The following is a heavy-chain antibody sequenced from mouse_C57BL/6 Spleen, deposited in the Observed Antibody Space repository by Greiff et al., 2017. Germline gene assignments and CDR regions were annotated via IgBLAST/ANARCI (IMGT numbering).Heavy chain of an antibody. V-gene: IGHV1-52*01. CDR2: IDPSDSET. CDR3: ARGNYDGFAY. J-gene: IGHJ3*01. Sequence: QVHLKQPGAELVRPGSSVKLSCKASGYTFTSYWMHWVKQRPIQGLEWIGNIDPSDSETHYNQKFKDKATLTVDKSSSTAYMQLSSLTSEDSAVYYCARGNYDGFAYWGQGTLVTVSA. D-gene: IGHD2-4*01. CDR1: GYTFTSYW.